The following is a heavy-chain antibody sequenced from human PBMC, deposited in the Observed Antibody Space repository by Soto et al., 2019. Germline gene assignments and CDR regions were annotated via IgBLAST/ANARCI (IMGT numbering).Heavy chain of an antibody. CDR3: ARFSGGSYNTYYFYYGMDV. J-gene: IGHJ6*02. V-gene: IGHV1-58*01. Sequence: SVKVSCKASGFTFSNSAVQWVRQARGQRLEWIGWIVVGSGNTNYAQKFQERVTITRDMSTSTDSMELGSLRSADTAMYYCARFSGGSYNTYYFYYGMDVWGQGATVTVS. D-gene: IGHD2-15*01. CDR1: GFTFSNSA. CDR2: IVVGSGNT.